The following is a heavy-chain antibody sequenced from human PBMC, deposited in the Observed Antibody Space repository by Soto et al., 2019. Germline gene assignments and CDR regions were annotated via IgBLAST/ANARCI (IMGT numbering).Heavy chain of an antibody. D-gene: IGHD2-15*01. J-gene: IGHJ6*02. CDR1: GYTFTSYG. CDR3: AREMSCSGGSCYVPYYYGMDV. V-gene: IGHV1-18*01. Sequence: GASVKVSCKASGYTFTSYGISWVRQAPGQGLEWMGWISAYNGNTNYAQKLQGRVTMTTDTSTSTAYMELRSLRSDDTAVYYCAREMSCSGGSCYVPYYYGMDVWGQGTTVTVSS. CDR2: ISAYNGNT.